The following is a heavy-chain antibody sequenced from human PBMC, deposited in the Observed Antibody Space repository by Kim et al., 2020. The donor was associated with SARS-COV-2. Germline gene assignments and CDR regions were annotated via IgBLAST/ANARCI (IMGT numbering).Heavy chain of an antibody. CDR1: GYTLTELS. V-gene: IGHV1-24*01. CDR2: FDPEDGET. CDR3: ATPHYARSGELLGRRAYYYGMDV. Sequence: ASVKVSCKVSGYTLTELSMHWVRQAPGKGLECMGGFDPEDGETIYAQKFQGRVTMTEDTSTDTAYMELSSLRSEYTAVYYCATPHYARSGELLGRRAYYYGMDVWGQGTTVTVSS. J-gene: IGHJ6*02. D-gene: IGHD1-26*01.